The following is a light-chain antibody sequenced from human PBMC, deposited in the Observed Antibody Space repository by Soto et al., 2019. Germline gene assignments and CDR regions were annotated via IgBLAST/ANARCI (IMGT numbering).Light chain of an antibody. CDR2: ESS. CDR3: QQRSNLPQT. V-gene: IGKV3-11*01. CDR1: QNVANY. J-gene: IGKJ1*01. Sequence: EIVLTQSPATLSLSPGERATRSCRASQNVANYLDWYQQKPGQAPRLLIYESSNRATGIAARFSGSGSGTDFTLTISSLEHEDFAVYYCQQRSNLPQTFGQGTKVDIK.